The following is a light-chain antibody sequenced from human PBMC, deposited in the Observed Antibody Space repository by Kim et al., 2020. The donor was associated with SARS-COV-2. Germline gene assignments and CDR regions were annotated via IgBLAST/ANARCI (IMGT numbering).Light chain of an antibody. CDR1: SSGVGGSNY. CDR2: DRS. CDR3: CSYAGSWV. J-gene: IGLJ3*02. Sequence: PGQSVTISCTGTSSGVGGSNYVSWYQQHPGKAPKLMIYDRSKRPSGVPDRFSGSKSGNTASLTISGLQAEDEADYYCCSYAGSWVFGGGTQLTVL. V-gene: IGLV2-11*01.